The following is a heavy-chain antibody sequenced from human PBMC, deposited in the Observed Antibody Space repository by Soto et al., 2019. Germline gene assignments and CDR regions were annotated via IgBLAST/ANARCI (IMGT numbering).Heavy chain of an antibody. D-gene: IGHD3-10*01. Sequence: SETLSLTCSIYSGSFSGYYWSWIRQPPGKGLEWIGEISQSGNTNYSPSLKSRVTISVDTSKNQFSLKLSSVTAADTAVYYCARVKVRGYYGMDVWGQGTLVT. CDR2: ISQSGNT. J-gene: IGHJ6*02. V-gene: IGHV4-34*01. CDR3: ARVKVRGYYGMDV. CDR1: SGSFSGYY.